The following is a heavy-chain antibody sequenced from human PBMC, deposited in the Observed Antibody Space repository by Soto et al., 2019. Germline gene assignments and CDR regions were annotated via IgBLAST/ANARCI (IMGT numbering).Heavy chain of an antibody. V-gene: IGHV3-53*01. Sequence: EVQLVESGGGLIQPGGSLRLSCAVSGFTVSTYYMSWVRQAPGKGLEWVSVIYSGGSTYYADSVRGRFTISRDSSKNTLHLQMNSLRAEDTAVYYCVRTSNSRGNNYFYYGLDVWGQGTTVTVSS. D-gene: IGHD4-4*01. CDR2: IYSGGST. CDR3: VRTSNSRGNNYFYYGLDV. CDR1: GFTVSTYY. J-gene: IGHJ6*02.